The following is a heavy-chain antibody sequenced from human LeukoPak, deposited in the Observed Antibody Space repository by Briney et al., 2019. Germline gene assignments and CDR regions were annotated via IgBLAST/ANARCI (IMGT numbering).Heavy chain of an antibody. CDR3: ARDNSVRDEAWWFSP. D-gene: IGHD5-24*01. V-gene: IGHV1-46*01. CDR2: ISPSGAST. Sequence: ASVKVSCKSFGYTFTSNYMHGVRQAPGQGPEWMGVISPSGASTTYAQTFQGRVTLTRDMSTSTDYLELSSLRSEDTAVYYCARDNSVRDEAWWFSPWGQGTLVTVSS. CDR1: GYTFTSNY. J-gene: IGHJ5*02.